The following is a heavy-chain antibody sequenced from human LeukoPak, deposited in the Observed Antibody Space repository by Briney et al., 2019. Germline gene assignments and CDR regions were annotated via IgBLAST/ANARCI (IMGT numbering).Heavy chain of an antibody. Sequence: ASVKVSCKASGYTFTSYGISWVRRAPGQGLEWMGWISAYNGNTNYAQKLQGRVTMTTDTSTSTAYMELRSLRSDDTAVYYCARPYYDSSAPPYDYWGQGTLVTVSS. CDR2: ISAYNGNT. V-gene: IGHV1-18*01. CDR1: GYTFTSYG. D-gene: IGHD3-22*01. CDR3: ARPYYDSSAPPYDY. J-gene: IGHJ4*02.